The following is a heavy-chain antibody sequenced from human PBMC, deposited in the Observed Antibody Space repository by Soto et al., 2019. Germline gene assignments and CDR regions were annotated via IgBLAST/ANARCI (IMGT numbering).Heavy chain of an antibody. CDR3: ARVLPNYFDY. J-gene: IGHJ4*02. Sequence: QVQLQESGPGLVKPSETLSLTCTVSGGSVSSGSYYWSWIRQPPGKGLEWIGYIYYSGSTNDNPSLKSRVTISVDTSKNQFSLKLSSVTAAETAVYYCARVLPNYFDYWGQGTLVTVSS. CDR1: GGSVSSGSYY. CDR2: IYYSGST. V-gene: IGHV4-61*01.